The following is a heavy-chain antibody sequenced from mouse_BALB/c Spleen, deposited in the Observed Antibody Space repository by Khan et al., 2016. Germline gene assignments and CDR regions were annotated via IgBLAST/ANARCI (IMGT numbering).Heavy chain of an antibody. CDR3: TRLGWKDY. CDR1: GYAFSSYW. J-gene: IGHJ2*01. D-gene: IGHD3-1*01. V-gene: IGHV1-80*01. CDR2: IYPGDGDI. Sequence: QVQLKQSGAELVRPGSSVKISCKASGYAFSSYWMNWVKQRPGQGLEWIGQIYPGDGDINYNGKFKGKATLTADKSSSPVYMQLSSLTSEDSAIYFCTRLGWKDYWGQGTTLTVSS.